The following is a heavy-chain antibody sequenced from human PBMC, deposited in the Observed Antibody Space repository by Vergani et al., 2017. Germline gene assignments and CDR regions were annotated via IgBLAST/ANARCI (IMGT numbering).Heavy chain of an antibody. D-gene: IGHD5-24*01. CDR2: IYTSGST. CDR3: ARQARLDGYNFYGMDV. Sequence: QVQLQESGPGLVKPSETLSLTCTVSGGSISSYYWSWIRQPPGKGLEWIGYIYTSGSTNYNPSLKSRVTISVDTSKNQFSLKLSSVTAADTAVYYCARQARLDGYNFYGMDVWGQGTLVTVSS. CDR1: GGSISSYY. V-gene: IGHV4-4*09. J-gene: IGHJ6*02.